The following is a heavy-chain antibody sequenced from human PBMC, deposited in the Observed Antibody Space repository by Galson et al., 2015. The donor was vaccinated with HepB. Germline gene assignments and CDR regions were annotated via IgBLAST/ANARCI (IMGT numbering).Heavy chain of an antibody. D-gene: IGHD1-26*01. CDR2: IRVSNGNT. CDR1: GYTFDTYG. CDR3: ARDDRMLGPKPGY. Sequence: SVKVSCKAVGYTFDTYGISWVRQTPGQGLEWMGWIRVSNGNTTYAQKFQDRVTMTADRGASTAYLEVTSLRSEDTAVYYCARDDRMLGPKPGYWGEGTLLFVS. J-gene: IGHJ4*02. V-gene: IGHV1-18*01.